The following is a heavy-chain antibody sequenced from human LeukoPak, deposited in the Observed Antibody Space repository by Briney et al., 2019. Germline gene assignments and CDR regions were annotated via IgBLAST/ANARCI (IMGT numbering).Heavy chain of an antibody. CDR2: INHSGST. V-gene: IGHV4-34*01. CDR1: GGSFSGYY. J-gene: IGHJ3*02. CDR3: ARRKLASDAFDI. D-gene: IGHD1-1*01. Sequence: KPSETLSLTCAVYGGSFSGYYWSWIRQPPGKGLEWIGEINHSGSTNYNPSLKSRVTISVDTSKNQFSLKLNSVTATDTALYYCARRKLASDAFDIWGQGTLVSVSS.